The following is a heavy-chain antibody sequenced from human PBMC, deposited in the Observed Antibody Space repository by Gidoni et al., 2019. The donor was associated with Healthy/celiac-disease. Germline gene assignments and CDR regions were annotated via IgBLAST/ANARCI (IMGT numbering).Heavy chain of an antibody. J-gene: IGHJ4*02. V-gene: IGHV5-51*01. Sequence: ELQLVQSGAAVKKPGESLKISCQGSGYSFTSYCIGWVRQMPGKGLEWMGILYPGDSDTRYSPSFQGQVTISADKSISTAYLQWSSLKASDTAMYYCARRGRTDNWSSGPLRNYYFDYWGQGTLVTVSS. D-gene: IGHD1-1*01. CDR1: GYSFTSYC. CDR3: ARRGRTDNWSSGPLRNYYFDY. CDR2: LYPGDSDT.